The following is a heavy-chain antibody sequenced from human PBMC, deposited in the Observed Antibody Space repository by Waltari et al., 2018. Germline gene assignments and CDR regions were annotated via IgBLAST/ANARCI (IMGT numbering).Heavy chain of an antibody. CDR2: IYTSGRP. D-gene: IGHD2-15*01. V-gene: IGHV4-4*07. Sequence: QVQLQESGPGLVKPSETLSLTCTVSGGSISSYYWSWIRQPAGKGLEWIGRIYTSGRPNSNPSLRRRVTMSVGTSKNQFSLKLSSVTAADTAVYYCARGYPYCSGGSCARWYFDLWGRGTLVTVSS. CDR3: ARGYPYCSGGSCARWYFDL. CDR1: GGSISSYY. J-gene: IGHJ2*01.